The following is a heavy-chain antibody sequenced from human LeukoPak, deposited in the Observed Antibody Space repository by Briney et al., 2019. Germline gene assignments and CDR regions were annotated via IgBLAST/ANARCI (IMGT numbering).Heavy chain of an antibody. D-gene: IGHD2-21*02. J-gene: IGHJ4*02. Sequence: ASVKVSCKACRWILTGYYMHWVRQPPGQGLEWMGRINPNSGGTNYAQKVQRRVTMTKDTSISTAYMELSRLRSDGTAVYYCARDKGPIFCGGDCSYFDYWGQGTLVTVSS. V-gene: IGHV1-2*06. CDR3: ARDKGPIFCGGDCSYFDY. CDR2: INPNSGGT. CDR1: RWILTGYY.